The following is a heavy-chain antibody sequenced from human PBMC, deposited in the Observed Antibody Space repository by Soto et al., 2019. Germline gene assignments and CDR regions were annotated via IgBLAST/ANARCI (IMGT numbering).Heavy chain of an antibody. CDR1: GYTFTSYA. D-gene: IGHD1-26*01. V-gene: IGHV1-3*01. J-gene: IGHJ4*02. CDR2: ITAGNGNT. Sequence: QVQLVQSGAEVKKPGASVKVSCKASGYTFTSYAMHWVRQAPGQRLEWMGWITAGNGNTKYSQKFQGRVTITRDTSASTAYMELRSLRSDDTAVYYWARGLGLYYFDYWGQGTLVTVSS. CDR3: ARGLGLYYFDY.